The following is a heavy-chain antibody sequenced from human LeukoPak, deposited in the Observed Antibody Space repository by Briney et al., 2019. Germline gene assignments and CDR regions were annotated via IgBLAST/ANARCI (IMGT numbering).Heavy chain of an antibody. CDR3: AYDDFWSGYCLFCY. Sequence: ASVKVSCKASGYTFTGYYMHWVRQAPGQGLEWMGRINPNSGGTNYAQKFQGRVTMTRDTSISTAYMELSRRRSDDTAVYYCAYDDFWSGYCLFCYWGQGTLVTVSS. J-gene: IGHJ4*02. CDR1: GYTFTGYY. V-gene: IGHV1-2*06. CDR2: INPNSGGT. D-gene: IGHD3-3*01.